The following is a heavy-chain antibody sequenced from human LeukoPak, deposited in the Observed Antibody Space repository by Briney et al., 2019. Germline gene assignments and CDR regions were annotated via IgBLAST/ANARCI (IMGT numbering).Heavy chain of an antibody. CDR2: ISTYNGNT. CDR3: AGDRGGWYRNDAFDI. V-gene: IGHV1-18*01. Sequence: GASVKVSCKASGYIFTSYGISWVRLAPGQGLEWMGWISTYNGNTNYAQKLQGRVTMTTDTSTRTAYMELRSLRSDDTAVYYCAGDRGGWYRNDAFDIWGQGTMVTVSS. CDR1: GYIFTSYG. J-gene: IGHJ3*02. D-gene: IGHD6-19*01.